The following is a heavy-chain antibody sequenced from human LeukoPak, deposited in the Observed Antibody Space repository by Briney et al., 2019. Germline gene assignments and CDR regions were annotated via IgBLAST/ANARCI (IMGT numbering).Heavy chain of an antibody. V-gene: IGHV4-34*01. CDR1: GGSFSGYY. Sequence: SETLSLTCAVYGGSFSGYYWSWIRQPPGKGLEWIGEINHSGSTNYNPSLKSRVTISVDTSKNQFSLKLSSVTAADTAVYYCARGIVVVVAATPMSYGMDVWGQGTTVTVSS. J-gene: IGHJ6*02. CDR2: INHSGST. CDR3: ARGIVVVVAATPMSYGMDV. D-gene: IGHD2-15*01.